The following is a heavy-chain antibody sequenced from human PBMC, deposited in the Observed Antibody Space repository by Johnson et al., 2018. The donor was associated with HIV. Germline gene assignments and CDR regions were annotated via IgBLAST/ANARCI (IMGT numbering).Heavy chain of an antibody. V-gene: IGHV3-30*03. CDR2: ISYDGSHK. J-gene: IGHJ3*02. D-gene: IGHD3-22*01. Sequence: QVQLVESGGGLVQPGGSLRLSCAASGFTFSSYGMHWVRQAPGKGLEWVAVISYDGSHKYYAASVKCRFTISRDNSKNTLYLQMNSLRAEDPAVYSCASVPMIVVLDGAVDSWGQGKMVTVSS. CDR3: ASVPMIVVLDGAVDS. CDR1: GFTFSSYG.